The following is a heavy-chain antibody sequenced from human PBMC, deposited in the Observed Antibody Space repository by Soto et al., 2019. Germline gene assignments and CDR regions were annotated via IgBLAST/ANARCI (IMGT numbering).Heavy chain of an antibody. CDR3: ASPQGYYDSSGQFDY. CDR1: GYTFTSYG. J-gene: IGHJ4*02. Sequence: ASVKVSCKASGYTFTSYGISWVRQAPGQGLEWMGWISAYNGTANYAQKFQGRVTITADESTSTAYMKLSSLRSEDTAVYYCASPQGYYDSSGQFDYWGQGTLVTVSS. CDR2: ISAYNGTA. D-gene: IGHD3-22*01. V-gene: IGHV1-18*01.